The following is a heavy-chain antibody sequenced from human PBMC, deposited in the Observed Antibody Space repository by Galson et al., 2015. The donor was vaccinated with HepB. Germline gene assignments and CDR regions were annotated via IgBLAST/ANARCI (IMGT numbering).Heavy chain of an antibody. CDR2: ISKDGGNK. D-gene: IGHD2-2*01. Sequence: SLRLSCAASGFTFSTYGMHWVRHAPGKGLEWVAVISKDGGNKYYGDSVKGRFTISRDNSKNMLYLQMNSLRAEDTAVYYCAKDWYSSSGFRYYFDYWGQGTLVTVSS. V-gene: IGHV3-30*18. CDR1: GFTFSTYG. CDR3: AKDWYSSSGFRYYFDY. J-gene: IGHJ4*02.